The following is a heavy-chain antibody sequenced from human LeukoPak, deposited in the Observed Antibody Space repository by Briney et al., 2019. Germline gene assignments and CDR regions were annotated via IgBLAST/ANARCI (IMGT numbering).Heavy chain of an antibody. Sequence: ASVKVSCKASGYTFTSYDISWVRQATGQGLECMGWINPNSGNTGYAQKFQGRVTMTRNTSISTAYMELSSLRSEDTAVYYCARSPGSVAGRGGYFDYWGQGTLVTISS. J-gene: IGHJ4*02. CDR1: GYTFTSYD. CDR3: ARSPGSVAGRGGYFDY. D-gene: IGHD6-19*01. V-gene: IGHV1-8*01. CDR2: INPNSGNT.